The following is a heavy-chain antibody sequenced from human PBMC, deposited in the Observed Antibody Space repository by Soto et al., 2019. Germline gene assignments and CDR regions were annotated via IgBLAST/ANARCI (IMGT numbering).Heavy chain of an antibody. Sequence: SETLSLTCAVYGGSFSGYYWTWIRQPPGKGLEWIGYIYYSGSTNYNPSLKSRVTIPVDTSKNQFSLKLSSVTAADTAVYYCAREAGDDAFDIWGQGTMVTVSS. CDR3: AREAGDDAFDI. CDR1: GGSFSGYY. CDR2: IYYSGST. D-gene: IGHD7-27*01. J-gene: IGHJ3*02. V-gene: IGHV4-59*01.